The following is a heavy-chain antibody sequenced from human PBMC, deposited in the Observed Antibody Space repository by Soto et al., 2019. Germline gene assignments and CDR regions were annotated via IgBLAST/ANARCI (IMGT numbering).Heavy chain of an antibody. V-gene: IGHV4-31*03. J-gene: IGHJ6*02. CDR1: GGSISSGGYY. CDR3: ARGGRRSPGMDV. CDR2: IYHSGST. Sequence: QVQLQESGPGLVKPSQTLSLTCTVSGGSISSGGYYWSWIRQHPGKGLEWIGYIYHSGSTYYNPSLQSRVTILADPSKHQLSLKLSSVTAADTAVYYCARGGRRSPGMDVWGQGTTVTVSS.